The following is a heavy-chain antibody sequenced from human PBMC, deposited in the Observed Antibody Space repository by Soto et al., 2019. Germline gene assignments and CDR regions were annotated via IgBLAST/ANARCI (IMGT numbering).Heavy chain of an antibody. CDR2: IYNSGST. J-gene: IGHJ6*02. CDR1: AASVSSGTYY. Sequence: PSETLSLTCTVAAASVSSGTYYWSWIRQPPGKGLEWIGFIYNSGSTKYNPSLKSPVTISVDTSKNQFSLKLTSVTAADTAVYYCARNLRNYYGMDVWGQGTTVTVSS. V-gene: IGHV4-61*01. CDR3: ARNLRNYYGMDV.